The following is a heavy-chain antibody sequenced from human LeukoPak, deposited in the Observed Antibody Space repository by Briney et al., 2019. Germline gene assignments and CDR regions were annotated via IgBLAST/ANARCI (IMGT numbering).Heavy chain of an antibody. V-gene: IGHV4-59*01. Sequence: KPSETLSLTCTVSGGSMRSYYWSWFRQPPGKGLEWIGYIYYSGSTSYNPSLESRVTISVDTSKNQFSLKLTSLTAADTAVYYCARGRWSLDYWGQGILVTVSS. CDR2: IYYSGST. J-gene: IGHJ4*02. CDR1: GGSMRSYY. CDR3: ARGRWSLDY. D-gene: IGHD1-26*01.